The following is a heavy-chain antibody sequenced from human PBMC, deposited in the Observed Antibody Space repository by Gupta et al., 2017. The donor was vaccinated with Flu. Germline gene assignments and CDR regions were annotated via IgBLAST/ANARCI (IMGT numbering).Heavy chain of an antibody. J-gene: IGHJ6*02. CDR2: IIPILGTA. CDR3: ARWDSSGWYGSTYGMDV. CDR1: GGTISSYA. V-gene: IGHV1-69*01. D-gene: IGHD6-19*01. Sequence: QVPPVRSGAVVKKPGYSAKVSCKASGGTISSYAISWVRHAPGQGLEWMGGIIPILGTANYAQKFQGRVTITADESTSTAYMELSSLRSEDTAVYYCARWDSSGWYGSTYGMDVWGQGTTVTVSS.